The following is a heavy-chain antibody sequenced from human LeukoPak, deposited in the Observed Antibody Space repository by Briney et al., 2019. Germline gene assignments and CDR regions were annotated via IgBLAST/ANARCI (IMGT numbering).Heavy chain of an antibody. J-gene: IGHJ4*02. Sequence: PSETLSLTCTVSGGSISSYYWSWIRQPPGKGLEWIGEINHSGSTNYNPSLKSRVTISVDTSKNQFSLKLSSVTAADAAVYYCARGRGTTVKLLDYWGQGTLVTVSS. D-gene: IGHD4-17*01. CDR3: ARGRGTTVKLLDY. V-gene: IGHV4-34*01. CDR2: INHSGST. CDR1: GGSISSYY.